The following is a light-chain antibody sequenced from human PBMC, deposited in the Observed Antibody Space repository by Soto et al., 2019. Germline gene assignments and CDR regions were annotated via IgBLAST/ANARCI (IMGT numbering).Light chain of an antibody. Sequence: QSVLTQPPSASGTPGQRVTISCFGSSSSIGSNLVYWYQQLPGTAPKLLIYTNNQRPSGVPDRFSGSKSGTSASLAISGLRSEDEADYYCPAWDDRLSGMVFGGGTKLTVL. CDR2: TNN. CDR1: SSSIGSNL. J-gene: IGLJ2*01. V-gene: IGLV1-47*02. CDR3: PAWDDRLSGMV.